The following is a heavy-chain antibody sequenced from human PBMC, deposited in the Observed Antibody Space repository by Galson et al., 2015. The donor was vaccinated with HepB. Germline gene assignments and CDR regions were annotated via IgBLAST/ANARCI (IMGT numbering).Heavy chain of an antibody. CDR1: GFTFSSYS. V-gene: IGHV3-48*04. CDR2: ISSSSSTI. D-gene: IGHD6-13*01. CDR3: ARSGSSWYVDY. J-gene: IGHJ4*02. Sequence: SLRFSCAASGFTFSSYSMNWVRQAPGKGLEWVSYISSSSSTIYYADSVKGRFTISRDNAKNSLYLQMNSLRAEDTAVYYCARSGSSWYVDYWGQGTLVTVSS.